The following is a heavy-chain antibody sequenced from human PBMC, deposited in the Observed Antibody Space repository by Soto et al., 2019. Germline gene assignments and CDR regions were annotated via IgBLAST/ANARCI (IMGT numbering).Heavy chain of an antibody. J-gene: IGHJ5*02. D-gene: IGHD1-20*01. CDR2: VHHSGST. CDR1: GGPFSDYH. CDR3: ARGRLTATTDDA. V-gene: IGHV4-34*02. Sequence: QVQLQQWGAGLLKPSETLSLTCAVYGGPFSDYHWTWIRQPPGKGLEWIGEVHHSGSTYYNPTLKSRVTISADTSKNQCSLRLTSVTAADTAVYYCARGRLTATTDDAWGQGTLVTVSS.